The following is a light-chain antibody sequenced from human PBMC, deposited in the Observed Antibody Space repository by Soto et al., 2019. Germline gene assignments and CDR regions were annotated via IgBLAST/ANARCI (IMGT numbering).Light chain of an antibody. CDR1: QTVRSRY. J-gene: IGKJ1*01. V-gene: IGKV3-20*01. Sequence: EIVLTQSPGTLSLSPGERATLSCRASQTVRSRYLAWYQQRPGQAPRLLIYGASSRATGIPDRFSGSGSGTDFTLTISRLEPEDFAVYYCQQYSNSWTFGQGTKVEIK. CDR2: GAS. CDR3: QQYSNSWT.